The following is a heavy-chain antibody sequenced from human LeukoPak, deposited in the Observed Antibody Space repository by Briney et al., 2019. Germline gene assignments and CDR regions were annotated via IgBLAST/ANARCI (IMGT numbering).Heavy chain of an antibody. CDR2: ISYTGST. CDR3: ARALTVAGTSNDAFDI. J-gene: IGHJ3*02. D-gene: IGHD6-19*01. Sequence: SETLSLTCTVSGGSISSSIYYWGWIRQPPGKGLEWIGSISYTGSTYYNPSLKSRVTISVDTSKNQFSLKLSSVTAADTAVYYCARALTVAGTSNDAFDIWGQGTMVTVSS. CDR1: GGSISSSIYY. V-gene: IGHV4-39*07.